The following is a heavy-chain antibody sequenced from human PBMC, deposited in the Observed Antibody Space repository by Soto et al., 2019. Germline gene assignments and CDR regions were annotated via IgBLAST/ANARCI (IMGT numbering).Heavy chain of an antibody. D-gene: IGHD6-13*01. Sequence: GGSLRLSCAASGFTFSDYYMSWIRQAPGKGLEWVSYISSSGSTIYYADSVKGRFTISRDNAKNSLYLQMNSLRAEDTAVYYCANIAAAEYYYYYYYMDVWGKGPTVTVSS. CDR2: ISSSGSTI. CDR3: ANIAAAEYYYYYYYMDV. J-gene: IGHJ6*03. V-gene: IGHV3-11*01. CDR1: GFTFSDYY.